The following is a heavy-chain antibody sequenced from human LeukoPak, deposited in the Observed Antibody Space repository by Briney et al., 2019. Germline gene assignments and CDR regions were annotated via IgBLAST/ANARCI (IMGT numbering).Heavy chain of an antibody. D-gene: IGHD5-18*01. J-gene: IGHJ4*02. CDR3: ARGWGGYSYVGAFDY. Sequence: SVKVSCKASGGTFSSYAISWMRQAPGQGLEWMGGIIPIFGTANYAQKFQGRVTITADESTSTAYMELSSLRSEDTAVYYCARGWGGYSYVGAFDYWGQGTLVTVSS. CDR2: IIPIFGTA. V-gene: IGHV1-69*13. CDR1: GGTFSSYA.